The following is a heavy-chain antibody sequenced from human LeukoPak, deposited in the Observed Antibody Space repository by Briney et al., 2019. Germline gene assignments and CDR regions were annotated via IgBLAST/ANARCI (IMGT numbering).Heavy chain of an antibody. CDR3: ASDRGEYYGDYEDY. CDR1: GFTFSNYW. Sequence: GGSLRLSCAASGFTFSNYWMHWVRQAPGKGLVWVSGINGDGSSTTYADSVKGRFTISRDNAKNTLYLQMNSLRAEDTAIYYCASDRGEYYGDYEDYWGQGTLVTVSS. J-gene: IGHJ4*02. D-gene: IGHD4-17*01. V-gene: IGHV3-74*01. CDR2: INGDGSST.